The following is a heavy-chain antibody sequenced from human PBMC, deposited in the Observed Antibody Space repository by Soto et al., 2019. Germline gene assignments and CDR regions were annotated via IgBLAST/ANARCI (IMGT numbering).Heavy chain of an antibody. CDR1: GFTFSSYD. CDR2: IGTAGDT. V-gene: IGHV3-13*01. J-gene: IGHJ5*02. Sequence: GGSLRLSCAASGFTFSSYDMHWVRQATGKGLEWVSAIGTAGDTYYPGSVKGRFTISRENAKNSLYLQMNSLRAGDTAVYYCARGKLRYCSRTSCQNWFDPWGQGTLVTVSS. D-gene: IGHD2-2*01. CDR3: ARGKLRYCSRTSCQNWFDP.